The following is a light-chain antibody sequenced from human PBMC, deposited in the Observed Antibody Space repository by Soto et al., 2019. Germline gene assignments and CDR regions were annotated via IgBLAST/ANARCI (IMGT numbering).Light chain of an antibody. J-gene: IGKJ1*01. CDR1: ESISTW. V-gene: IGKV1-5*01. CDR3: QQFNSYSQT. CDR2: DAS. Sequence: DIQMTQSPSSLSASVGDRVTITCRASESISTWLGWYQQKPGRAPKPLIYDASTLETGVPSRFSASGSGTEFTFTISNLQPDDSADYYCQQFNSYSQTFGQGTKVDIK.